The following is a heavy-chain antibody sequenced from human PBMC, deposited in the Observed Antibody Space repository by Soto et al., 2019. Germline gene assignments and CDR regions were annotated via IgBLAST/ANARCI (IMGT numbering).Heavy chain of an antibody. Sequence: GGSLRLSCAASGFTFSSYAMSWVRQAPGKGLEWVSAISGSGGSTYYADSVKGRFTISRDNSKNTLYLQMNSLRAEDTAVYYCAKSPECGGSCYYYYYGMDVWGQGTTVTVSS. CDR1: GFTFSSYA. CDR3: AKSPECGGSCYYYYYGMDV. CDR2: ISGSGGST. V-gene: IGHV3-23*01. J-gene: IGHJ6*02. D-gene: IGHD2-15*01.